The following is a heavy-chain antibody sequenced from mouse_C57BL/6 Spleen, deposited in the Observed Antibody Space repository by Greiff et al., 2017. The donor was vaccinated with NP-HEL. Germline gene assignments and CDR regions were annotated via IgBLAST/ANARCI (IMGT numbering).Heavy chain of an antibody. CDR2: IDPSDSYT. Sequence: QVQLQQSGAELVKPGASVKLSCKASGYTFTSYWMQWVKQRPGQGLEWIGEIDPSDSYTNYNQKFKGKATLTVDTSSSTAYMQLSSLTSEDSAVYYGARGIYDGYDKPVWGTGTTVTVSS. CDR3: ARGIYDGYDKPV. V-gene: IGHV1-50*01. CDR1: GYTFTSYW. D-gene: IGHD2-3*01. J-gene: IGHJ1*03.